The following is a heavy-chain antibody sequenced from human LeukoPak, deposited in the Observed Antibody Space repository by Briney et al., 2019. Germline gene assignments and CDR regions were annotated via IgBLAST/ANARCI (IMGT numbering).Heavy chain of an antibody. CDR2: IYPGDSDT. Sequence: GESLKISCKGSGYSFTSYWIGWVRQMPGKGLEWMGIIYPGDSDTRYSPSFQGQVTISADKSISTAYLQWSSLKASDTAMYYCARQLYCSSTSCYVGSFDYWGQGTLVTVSS. CDR3: ARQLYCSSTSCYVGSFDY. J-gene: IGHJ4*02. D-gene: IGHD2-2*01. V-gene: IGHV5-51*01. CDR1: GYSFTSYW.